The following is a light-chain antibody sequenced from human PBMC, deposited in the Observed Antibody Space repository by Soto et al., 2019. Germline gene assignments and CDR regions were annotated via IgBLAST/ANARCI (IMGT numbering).Light chain of an antibody. CDR2: GVS. Sequence: EIVLTQSPGTLPLSPGERATLSCRASQSVSSYLAWYQQKPGQAPRLLIYGVSSRATGIPDRFSGSGSGTDFTLTISRLEPEDFAVFYCQQYGSSLPWTFGQGTKVEIK. CDR3: QQYGSSLPWT. CDR1: QSVSSY. V-gene: IGKV3-20*01. J-gene: IGKJ1*01.